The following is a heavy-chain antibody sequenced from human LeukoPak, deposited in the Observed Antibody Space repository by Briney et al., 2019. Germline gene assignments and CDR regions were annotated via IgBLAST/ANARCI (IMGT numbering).Heavy chain of an antibody. Sequence: ASVKVSCKASGYTFTGYYMHWVRQAPGQGLEWMGWINPNSGGTNYAQKFQGRVTMTRDTSISTAYMELSRLKSDDTAVYYCARIGYCSGGSCGMDVWGKGTTVTVSS. V-gene: IGHV1-2*02. J-gene: IGHJ6*04. CDR1: GYTFTGYY. CDR2: INPNSGGT. D-gene: IGHD2-15*01. CDR3: ARIGYCSGGSCGMDV.